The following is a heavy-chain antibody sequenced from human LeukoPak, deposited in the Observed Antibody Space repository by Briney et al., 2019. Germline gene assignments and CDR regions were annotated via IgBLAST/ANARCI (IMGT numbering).Heavy chain of an antibody. CDR3: AKELYYDIFGAIY. Sequence: PGGSLRLSCAASGFTFGSYAMSWVRQAPGKGLEWVSAISGSGDSTYYADSVKGRFTISRDNSKNTLYLQMNSLRAEDTAVYYCAKELYYDIFGAIYWGQGTLVTVSS. D-gene: IGHD3-9*01. CDR2: ISGSGDST. CDR1: GFTFGSYA. J-gene: IGHJ4*02. V-gene: IGHV3-23*01.